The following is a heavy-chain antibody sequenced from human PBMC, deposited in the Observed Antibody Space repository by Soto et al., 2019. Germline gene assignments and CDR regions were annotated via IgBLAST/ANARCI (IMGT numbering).Heavy chain of an antibody. CDR1: GGSISSGGYS. CDR2: IYHSGST. Sequence: SDTLSLTCAVSGGSISSGGYSWSWIRQPPGKGLEWIGYIYHSGSTYYNPSLKSRVTISVDRSKNQFSLKLSSVTAADTAVYYCALGTSDAFDIWGQGTMVTVSS. V-gene: IGHV4-30-2*01. CDR3: ALGTSDAFDI. J-gene: IGHJ3*02.